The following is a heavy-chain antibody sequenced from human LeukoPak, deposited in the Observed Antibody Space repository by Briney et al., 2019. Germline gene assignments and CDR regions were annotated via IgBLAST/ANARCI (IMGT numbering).Heavy chain of an antibody. J-gene: IGHJ3*01. CDR2: ISWDSNSI. CDR1: GFTFDDYA. D-gene: IGHD6-19*01. V-gene: IGHV3-9*01. CDR3: AKAVAAPGAFDF. Sequence: GGSLRLSCAASGFTFDDYAMHWVRQAPGKGLEWVSGISWDSNSIIYADSVKGRFTISRENAKNSLYLQMNGLRVEDTALYYCAKAVAAPGAFDFWGQGTVVSVSS.